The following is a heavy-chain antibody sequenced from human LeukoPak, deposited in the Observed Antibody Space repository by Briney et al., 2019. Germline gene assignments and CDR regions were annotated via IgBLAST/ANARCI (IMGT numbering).Heavy chain of an antibody. CDR1: GGSISGSSYY. CDR3: ARSYYYDSSGLSG. Sequence: PSETLSLTCTVSGGSISGSSYYWGWIRQPPGKGLEWIGYIYHSGSTYYNPSLKSRVTISVDRSKNQFSLKLSSATAADTAVYYCARSYYYDSSGLSGWGQGTLVTVSS. J-gene: IGHJ4*02. V-gene: IGHV4-39*07. CDR2: IYHSGST. D-gene: IGHD3-22*01.